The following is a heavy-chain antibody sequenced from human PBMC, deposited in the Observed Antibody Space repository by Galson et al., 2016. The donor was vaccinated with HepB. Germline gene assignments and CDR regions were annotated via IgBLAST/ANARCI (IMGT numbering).Heavy chain of an antibody. CDR3: ARKHETSGYADDFDM. CDR1: GFIFSQYV. Sequence: SLRLSCAASGFIFSQYVIHWVRQAPGKGLEWVAVTELDGSVKFYAAAVKGRFTIPRDNSKNTLYLQMNSLRAEDTAVYYCARKHETSGYADDFDMWGQGTMVTVSS. J-gene: IGHJ3*02. D-gene: IGHD3-22*01. V-gene: IGHV3-30-3*01. CDR2: TELDGSVK.